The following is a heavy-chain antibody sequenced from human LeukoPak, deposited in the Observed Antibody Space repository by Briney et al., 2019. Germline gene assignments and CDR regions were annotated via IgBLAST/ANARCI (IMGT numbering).Heavy chain of an antibody. D-gene: IGHD5-12*01. CDR1: GFTFSRLG. V-gene: IGHV3-30*02. CDR3: AKEGDEFRGYLDV. Sequence: GGSLRLSCATSGFTFSRLGMQWVRQAPGPGLEGVAVIHNDGTMGQYADSVKGRFTISKDFSRNTLYLQMNSLRDDDTAVYYCAKEGDEFRGYLDVWGKGTTVTVSS. CDR2: IHNDGTMG. J-gene: IGHJ6*04.